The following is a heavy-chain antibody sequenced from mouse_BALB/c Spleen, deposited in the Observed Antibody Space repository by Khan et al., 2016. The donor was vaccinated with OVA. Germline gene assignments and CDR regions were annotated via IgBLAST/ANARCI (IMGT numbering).Heavy chain of an antibody. D-gene: IGHD4-1*01. CDR2: INPYTGGT. CDR3: ARGNWQSYYFDY. V-gene: IGHV1S136*01. Sequence: EVQLQQSGPELVKPGASVKMSCKASGYTFTNYVLHWVKQKPGQGLEWIGYINPYTGGTKYNEKFKGKATLASDKSSITAYMELSSLTSEDSAVYYCARGNWQSYYFDYWGQGTTLTLSS. J-gene: IGHJ2*01. CDR1: GYTFTNYV.